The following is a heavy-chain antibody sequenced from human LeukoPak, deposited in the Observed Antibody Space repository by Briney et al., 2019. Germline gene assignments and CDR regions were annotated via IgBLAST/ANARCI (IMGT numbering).Heavy chain of an antibody. D-gene: IGHD1-1*01. CDR1: GFTFSSYA. V-gene: IGHV3-30*04. Sequence: GGSLRLSCAASGFTFSSYAMHWVRQAPGKGLEWVAVISYDGSNKYYADSVKGRFTISRDNSKNTLYLQMNSLRAEDTAVYYCARSYNWNDADLDYWGQGTLVTVSS. J-gene: IGHJ4*02. CDR2: ISYDGSNK. CDR3: ARSYNWNDADLDY.